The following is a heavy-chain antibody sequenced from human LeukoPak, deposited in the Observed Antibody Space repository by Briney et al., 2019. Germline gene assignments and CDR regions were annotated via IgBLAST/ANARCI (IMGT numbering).Heavy chain of an antibody. CDR3: ARDVYYYGSGMGY. CDR2: INSDGSST. J-gene: IGHJ4*02. V-gene: IGHV3-74*01. CDR1: GFTFSSYW. Sequence: PGGSLRLSCAASGFTFSSYWMHWVRQAPGKGVGGVSRINSDGSSTNYADSVKGRFTISRDNAKNTLYLQMNSLRAEDTAVYYCARDVYYYGSGMGYWGQGTLVTVSS. D-gene: IGHD3-10*01.